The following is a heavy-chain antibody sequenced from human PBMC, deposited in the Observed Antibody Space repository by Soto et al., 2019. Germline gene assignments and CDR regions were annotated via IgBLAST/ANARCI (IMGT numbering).Heavy chain of an antibody. V-gene: IGHV3-74*01. Sequence: EVHLVESGGGSAQPGGSLRISCGASGFTFGSYWMDWVRQAPGKGLVWVSRINGDGRITTYADSVKGRFTISRDNAGSTLYLQMNSLRVDDTAVYYCSRETLWFGESPKSGGQGTLVTVSS. J-gene: IGHJ4*02. CDR1: GFTFGSYW. CDR2: INGDGRIT. D-gene: IGHD3-10*01. CDR3: SRETLWFGESPKS.